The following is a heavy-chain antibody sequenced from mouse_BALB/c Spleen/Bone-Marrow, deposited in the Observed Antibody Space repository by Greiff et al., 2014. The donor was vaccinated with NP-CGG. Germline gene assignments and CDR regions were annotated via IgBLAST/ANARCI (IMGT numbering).Heavy chain of an antibody. CDR3: ARGDWDEAMDY. CDR1: GFTFSSYA. J-gene: IGHJ4*01. V-gene: IGHV5-9-3*01. Sequence: EVQLVESGGGLVKPEGSLKLSCAASGFTFSSYAMSWVRQTPEKRLEWVATINSGGSYTYYPDSVKGRFTISRDNAKNTLYLQMSSLRSEDTAMYYCARGDWDEAMDYWGQGTSVTVST. D-gene: IGHD4-1*01. CDR2: INSGGSYT.